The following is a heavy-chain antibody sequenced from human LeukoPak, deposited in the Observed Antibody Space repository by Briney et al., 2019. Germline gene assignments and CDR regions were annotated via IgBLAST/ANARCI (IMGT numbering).Heavy chain of an antibody. J-gene: IGHJ3*02. CDR3: ARQLDDRVPGDAFDI. CDR2: IYPGDSDT. D-gene: IGHD2-2*01. CDR1: GYNFTSYW. Sequence: RGESLKISCKGSGYNFTSYWIGWVRQMPGKGLEWMGIIYPGDSDTRYSPSFQGQVTISADKSISTAYLQWSSLKASDTAMYYCARQLDDRVPGDAFDIWGQGTMVTVSS. V-gene: IGHV5-51*01.